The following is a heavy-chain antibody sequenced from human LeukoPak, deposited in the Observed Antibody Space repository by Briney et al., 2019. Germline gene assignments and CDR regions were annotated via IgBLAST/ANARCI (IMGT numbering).Heavy chain of an antibody. CDR1: GYSFTNYD. J-gene: IGHJ6*04. D-gene: IGHD6-6*01. CDR2: INPDSGNT. Sequence: ASVRVSCKASGYSFTNYDIIWVRQVPGQGLEWMGWINPDSGNTKYSQKVQGRVTMTTDTSTSTAYMELRTLISDDTAVYYCARNLHSSSTSFIYYVWGKGTTVIVSS. V-gene: IGHV1-18*01. CDR3: ARNLHSSSTSFIYYV.